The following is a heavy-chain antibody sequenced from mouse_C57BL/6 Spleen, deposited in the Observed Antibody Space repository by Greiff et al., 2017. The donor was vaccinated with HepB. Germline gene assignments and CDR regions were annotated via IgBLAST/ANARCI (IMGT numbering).Heavy chain of an antibody. CDR3: ARDLAFDY. Sequence: QVQLQQPGAELVMPGASVKLSCKASGHTFTSYWMHWVKQRPGQGLEWIGEIDPSDSYTNYNQKFKGKSTLTVDKSSSTAYMQLSSLTSEDSAVYYCARDLAFDYWGQGTTLTVSS. V-gene: IGHV1-69*01. CDR2: IDPSDSYT. J-gene: IGHJ2*01. CDR1: GHTFTSYW.